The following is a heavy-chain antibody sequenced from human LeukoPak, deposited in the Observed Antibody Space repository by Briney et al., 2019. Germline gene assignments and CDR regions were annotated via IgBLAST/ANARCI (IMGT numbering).Heavy chain of an antibody. CDR1: GCTFDDYA. V-gene: IGHV3-43D*03. CDR2: MRWDGGGT. J-gene: IGHJ5*01. Sequence: GGSLRLSCAASGCTFDDYAMHWVRQAPGKVLECVSLMRWDGGGTYYGDSVKRRFTISREDSRNSLYLQTTSLRPEDTALYFCAKHPTPSTSASPGYHPAAIDSWGHGNLVTVSS. CDR3: AKHPTPSTSASPGYHPAAIDS. D-gene: IGHD3-9*01.